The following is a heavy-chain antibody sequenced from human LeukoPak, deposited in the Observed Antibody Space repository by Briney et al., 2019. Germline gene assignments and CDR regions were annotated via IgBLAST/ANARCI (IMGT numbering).Heavy chain of an antibody. J-gene: IGHJ4*02. Sequence: PGGSLRLSCAASGFTFRSYSMNWVREAPGKGLEWGSYISSSSSTIYYADSVKGRFTISRDNAKNSLYLQMNSLRAEDTAVYYCARAIGELLSYFDYWGQGTLVTVSS. CDR2: ISSSSSTI. CDR3: ARAIGELLSYFDY. V-gene: IGHV3-48*01. D-gene: IGHD3-10*01. CDR1: GFTFRSYS.